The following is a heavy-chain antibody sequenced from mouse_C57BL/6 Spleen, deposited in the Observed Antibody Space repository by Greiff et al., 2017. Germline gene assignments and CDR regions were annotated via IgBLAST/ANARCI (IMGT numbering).Heavy chain of an antibody. V-gene: IGHV1-39*01. D-gene: IGHD2-4*01. CDR2: INPNYGTT. J-gene: IGHJ2*01. CDR1: GYSFTDYN. Sequence: VQLKESGPELVKPGASVKISCKASGYSFTDYNMNWVKQSNGKSLEWIGVINPNYGTTSYNQKFKGKATLTVDQSSSTAYMQLNSLTSEDSAGYYCARSIYDYDPYYFDYWGKGTTLTVSS. CDR3: ARSIYDYDPYYFDY.